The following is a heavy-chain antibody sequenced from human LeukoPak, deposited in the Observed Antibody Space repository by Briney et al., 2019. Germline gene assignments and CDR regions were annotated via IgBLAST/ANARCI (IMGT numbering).Heavy chain of an antibody. Sequence: GGSLRLSCAASGFPFSRYRMNYVRQAPGKTLEWVSFISSSMSTKYYADSVKGRFTISRDNAKNSLYLQMNSLRDEDTAVYYCARGYNYGPPNGMDVWGQGTTVTVSS. J-gene: IGHJ6*02. V-gene: IGHV3-48*02. CDR1: GFPFSRYR. CDR3: ARGYNYGPPNGMDV. CDR2: ISSSMSTK. D-gene: IGHD1-1*01.